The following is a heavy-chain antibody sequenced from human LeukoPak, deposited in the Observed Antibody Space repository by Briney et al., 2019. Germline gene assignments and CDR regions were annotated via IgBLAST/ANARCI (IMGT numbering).Heavy chain of an antibody. CDR1: GGTFSSYA. CDR2: IIPIFGTA. Sequence: SVKVSCKASGGTFSSYAISWVRQAPGQGLEWMGRIIPIFGTANYAQKFQGRVTITTDESTSTAYMELSSLRSEDTAVYYCARVPLSGYYDSSGYMSYWSQGTLVTVSS. J-gene: IGHJ4*02. V-gene: IGHV1-69*05. CDR3: ARVPLSGYYDSSGYMSY. D-gene: IGHD3-22*01.